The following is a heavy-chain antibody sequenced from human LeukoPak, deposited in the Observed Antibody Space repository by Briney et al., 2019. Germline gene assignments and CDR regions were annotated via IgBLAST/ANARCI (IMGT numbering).Heavy chain of an antibody. CDR2: INQDGSKE. J-gene: IGHJ4*02. V-gene: IGHV3-7*01. CDR1: GFTFSNYW. D-gene: IGHD5-12*01. CDR3: VRDGGVSGYDLLDY. Sequence: GGSLRLSCAASGFTFSNYWMTWVRQAPGKGPEWVAHINQDGSKEYYMDSVKARFTISRDNAKNSLSLQMNSLRAEDTAVYYCVRDGGVSGYDLLDYWGQGTLVTVSS.